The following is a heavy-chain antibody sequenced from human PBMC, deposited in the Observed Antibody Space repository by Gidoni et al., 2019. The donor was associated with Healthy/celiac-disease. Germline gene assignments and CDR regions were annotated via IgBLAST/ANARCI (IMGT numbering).Heavy chain of an antibody. CDR2: ISGSGGST. CDR3: AKVLRFLEWPNYYFDY. V-gene: IGHV3-23*01. CDR1: GFTFSSYA. J-gene: IGHJ4*02. D-gene: IGHD3-3*01. Sequence: EVQLLESGGGLVQPGGSLRLSCAASGFTFSSYAMSWVRQAPGKGLEWVSAISGSGGSTYYADSVKGRFTISRDNSKNTLYLQMNSLRAEDTAVYYCAKVLRFLEWPNYYFDYWGQGTLVTVSS.